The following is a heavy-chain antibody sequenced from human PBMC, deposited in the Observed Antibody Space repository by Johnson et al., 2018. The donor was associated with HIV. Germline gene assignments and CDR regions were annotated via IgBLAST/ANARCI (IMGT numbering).Heavy chain of an antibody. V-gene: IGHV3-15*01. CDR3: TVRISSILALTRRDQDI. D-gene: IGHD2-2*01. Sequence: VQLVESGGGLVKPGGSLRLSCTASGFTFSDASMSWVRQAPGKGLEWVGRIKSKTDGGTTDYAAPVKGGFTISRDDSKNTLYLQMNSLKTEDSAVYYCTVRISSILALTRRDQDIWGQGTMVTVSS. J-gene: IGHJ3*02. CDR2: IKSKTDGGTT. CDR1: GFTFSDAS.